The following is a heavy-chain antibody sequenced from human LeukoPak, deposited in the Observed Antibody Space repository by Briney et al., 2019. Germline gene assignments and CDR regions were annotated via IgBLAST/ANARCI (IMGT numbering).Heavy chain of an antibody. CDR3: ARESGGSIAAPCRV. CDR1: GFTFSSYW. Sequence: GGSLRLSCAASGFTFSSYWMSWVRQAPGKGLEWVANIKQDGSEKYYVDSVKGRFTISRDNAKNSLYLQMNSLRAEDTAVYYCARESGGSIAAPCRVWGQGTLVTVSS. CDR2: IKQDGSEK. J-gene: IGHJ4*02. D-gene: IGHD6-6*01. V-gene: IGHV3-7*01.